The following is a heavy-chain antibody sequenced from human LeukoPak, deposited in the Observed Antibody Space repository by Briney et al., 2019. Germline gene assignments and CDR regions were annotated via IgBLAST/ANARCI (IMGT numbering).Heavy chain of an antibody. Sequence: ASVKVSCKASGYTFTSYGISWVRQAPGQGLEWMGWISAYNGNTNYAQKFQGRVTITADKSTSTAYMELSSLRSEDTAVYYCARELRRVHWFDPWGQGTLVTVSS. V-gene: IGHV1-18*01. J-gene: IGHJ5*02. CDR2: ISAYNGNT. CDR3: ARELRRVHWFDP. CDR1: GYTFTSYG. D-gene: IGHD5-24*01.